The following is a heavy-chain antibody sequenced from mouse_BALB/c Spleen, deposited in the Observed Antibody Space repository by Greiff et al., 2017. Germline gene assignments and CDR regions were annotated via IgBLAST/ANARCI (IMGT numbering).Heavy chain of an antibody. D-gene: IGHD2-13*01. V-gene: IGHV1-54*01. CDR2: INPGSGGT. CDR3: ASDYPHDYSMDD. Sequence: QVQLQQSGAELVRPGTSVKVSCKASGYAFTNYLIEWVKQRPGQGLEWIGVINPGSGGTNYNEKFKGKATLTADKSSSTAYMQLSSLTSDDSAVYFCASDYPHDYSMDDWGEGTSVTVSS. CDR1: GYAFTNYL. J-gene: IGHJ4*01.